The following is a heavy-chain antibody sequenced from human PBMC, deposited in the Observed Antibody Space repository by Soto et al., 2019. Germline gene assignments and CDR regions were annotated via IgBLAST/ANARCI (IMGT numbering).Heavy chain of an antibody. V-gene: IGHV5-51*01. D-gene: IGHD3-16*01. CDR2: IYPGDSDT. CDR1: GYSFTIYW. Sequence: PGESLKISCKGSGYSFTIYWIGWVRQMPGKGLEWMGIIYPGDSDTRYSPSFQGQVTISVDKSISTAYLQWSSLKASDTAMYYCARLGGLLGYYYYYGMDVWGQGTTVTVS. J-gene: IGHJ6*02. CDR3: ARLGGLLGYYYYYGMDV.